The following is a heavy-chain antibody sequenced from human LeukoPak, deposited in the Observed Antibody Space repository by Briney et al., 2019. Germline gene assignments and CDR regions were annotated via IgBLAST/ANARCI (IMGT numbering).Heavy chain of an antibody. J-gene: IGHJ4*02. CDR2: INPNSGGT. V-gene: IGHV1-2*02. D-gene: IGHD5-12*01. Sequence: GASVKVSCKASGYTFTGYYMHWVRQAPGQGLEWMGWINPNSGGTNYAQKFQGRVTMTRDTSISTAYMELSRLRSDDTAVYYCARVPATRLRFSSDYWGQGTLVTVSS. CDR3: ARVPATRLRFSSDY. CDR1: GYTFTGYY.